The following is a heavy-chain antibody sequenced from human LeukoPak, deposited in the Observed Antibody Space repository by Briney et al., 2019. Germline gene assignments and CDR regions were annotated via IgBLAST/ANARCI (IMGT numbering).Heavy chain of an antibody. CDR1: GFTFSSYG. Sequence: GGSLRLSCAASGFTFSSYGMHWVRQAPGKGLEWVAVISYDGSDKYYADSVKGRFTISRDNSKNTLYLQMNSLRAEDTAVYYCAKDRSSSGDYYFDYWGREPWSPSPQ. V-gene: IGHV3-30*18. CDR2: ISYDGSDK. J-gene: IGHJ4*02. CDR3: AKDRSSSGDYYFDY. D-gene: IGHD3-22*01.